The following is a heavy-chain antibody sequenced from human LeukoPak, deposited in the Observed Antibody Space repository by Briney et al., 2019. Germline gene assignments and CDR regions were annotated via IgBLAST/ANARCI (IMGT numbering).Heavy chain of an antibody. Sequence: SVKVSCKASGGTFSSYAISWVRQAPGQGLEWMGRIIPIFGTANYAQKFQGRVTITTDESTSTAYMELSSLRSEDTAVYYCVAGYCSGGSCYSELDYLGQGTLVTVSS. CDR1: GGTFSSYA. J-gene: IGHJ4*02. D-gene: IGHD2-15*01. CDR3: VAGYCSGGSCYSELDY. CDR2: IIPIFGTA. V-gene: IGHV1-69*05.